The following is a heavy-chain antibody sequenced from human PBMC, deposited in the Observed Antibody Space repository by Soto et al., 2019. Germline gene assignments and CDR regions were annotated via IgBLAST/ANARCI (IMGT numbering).Heavy chain of an antibody. CDR2: IIPIPDIT. J-gene: IGHJ3*01. CDR1: GGTFSTYI. Sequence: QVQLVQSGAEVRKPGSSVKVSCKAPGGTFSTYIISWVRQAPGQWLEWMGRIIPIPDITNYAQKFQGRVTVTADRSTSTAYMELTSLKSEGTAVYYCARDRITTRGDAFDLWGQGTMVTVSS. D-gene: IGHD3-3*01. V-gene: IGHV1-69*08. CDR3: ARDRITTRGDAFDL.